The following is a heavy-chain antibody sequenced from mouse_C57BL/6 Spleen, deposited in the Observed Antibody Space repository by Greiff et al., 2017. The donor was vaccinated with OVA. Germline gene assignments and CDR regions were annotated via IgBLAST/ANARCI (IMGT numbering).Heavy chain of an antibody. V-gene: IGHV1-80*01. J-gene: IGHJ1*03. Sequence: QVQLQQSGAELVKPGASVKISCKASGYAFSSYWMNWVKQRPGKGLEWIGQIYPGDGDTNYNGKFKGKATLTADKSSSTAYMQLSSLTSEDSAVYVCAREEDGSSYWYCDVWGTGTTVTVSS. CDR1: GYAFSSYW. CDR2: IYPGDGDT. D-gene: IGHD1-1*01. CDR3: AREEDGSSYWYCDV.